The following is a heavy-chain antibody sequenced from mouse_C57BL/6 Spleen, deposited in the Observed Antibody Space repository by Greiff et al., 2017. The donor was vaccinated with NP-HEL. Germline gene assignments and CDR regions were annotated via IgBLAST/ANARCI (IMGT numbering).Heavy chain of an antibody. CDR3: ARFSGPYAMDY. V-gene: IGHV7-3*01. CDR1: GFTFTDYY. CDR2: IRNKANGYTT. Sequence: EVQLVESGGGLVQPGGSLSLSCAASGFTFTDYYMSWVRQPPGKALEWLGFIRNKANGYTTEYSASVKGRFTISRDNSQIILYLQMNALRAEDSATYYCARFSGPYAMDYWGQGTSVTVSS. J-gene: IGHJ4*01.